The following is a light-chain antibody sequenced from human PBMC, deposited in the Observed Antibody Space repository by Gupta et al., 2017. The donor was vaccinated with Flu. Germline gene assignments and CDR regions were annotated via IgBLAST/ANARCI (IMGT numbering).Light chain of an antibody. CDR2: EDK. CDR3: QAWDRSAVV. Sequence: SYDLTQPPSVSVSPGQTARTSCSGNKLGDKYVFWYQQKPGQSPVLVIYEDKRRPSGIPERYSGSNSGNTATLTISGTQAMEEADYYCQAWDRSAVVFGGGTKLTVL. V-gene: IGLV3-1*01. J-gene: IGLJ2*01. CDR1: KLGDKY.